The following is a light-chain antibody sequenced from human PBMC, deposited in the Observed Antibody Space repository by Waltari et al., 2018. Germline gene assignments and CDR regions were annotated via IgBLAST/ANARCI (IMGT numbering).Light chain of an antibody. V-gene: IGKV3-20*01. CDR2: DAS. Sequence: EIMLTQSPGTLSLSPGERATPYCRASQSISKYLAWYQQKPGQAPRLLIYDASIRATGIPDRFSGSGYGTDFSLTISRLEPEDYAVYYCQKYGSLPATFGRGTKVEIK. CDR3: QKYGSLPAT. J-gene: IGKJ1*01. CDR1: QSISKY.